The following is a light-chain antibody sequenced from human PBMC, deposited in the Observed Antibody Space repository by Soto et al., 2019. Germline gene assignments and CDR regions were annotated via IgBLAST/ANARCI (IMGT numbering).Light chain of an antibody. V-gene: IGKV3-20*01. Sequence: ENVLKQAVGRLCLYPGERTTLSCRASQSVSSSYLAWYQQKPGQAPRLLIYAASSRATGIPDRFSGSGSGTDFTLTISRLEPEDFEVYYCQQYGYSPWTFGQGTKVDIK. CDR3: QQYGYSPWT. J-gene: IGKJ1*01. CDR2: AAS. CDR1: QSVSSSY.